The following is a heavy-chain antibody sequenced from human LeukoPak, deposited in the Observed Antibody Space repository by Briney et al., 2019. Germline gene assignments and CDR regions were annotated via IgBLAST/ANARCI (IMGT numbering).Heavy chain of an antibody. Sequence: YRSETLSLTCTVSGGSISSYYWSWIRQPPGKRLEWIGYIYYSGSTNYNPSLKSRVTISVDTSKNQFSLKLSSVTAADTAVYYCAREGCSSTSCYRGATGFDYWGQGTLVTVSS. CDR2: IYYSGST. CDR3: AREGCSSTSCYRGATGFDY. D-gene: IGHD2-2*02. CDR1: GGSISSYY. J-gene: IGHJ4*02. V-gene: IGHV4-59*01.